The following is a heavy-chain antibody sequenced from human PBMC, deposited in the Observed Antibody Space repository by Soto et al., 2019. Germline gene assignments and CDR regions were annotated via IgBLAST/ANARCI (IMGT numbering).Heavy chain of an antibody. Sequence: GESLNISCNGSGYSFSSYWLGWVRQMPGKGLEWLGVIYPGDSDTRYSPAFQGHVSISADTSISTAYLHRTSLKAADSGIYYWARRDYLHQEPRFSSRG. V-gene: IGHV5-51*01. J-gene: IGHJ5*01. CDR1: GYSFSSYW. D-gene: IGHD3-10*01. CDR3: ARRDYLHQEPRFSS. CDR2: IYPGDSDT.